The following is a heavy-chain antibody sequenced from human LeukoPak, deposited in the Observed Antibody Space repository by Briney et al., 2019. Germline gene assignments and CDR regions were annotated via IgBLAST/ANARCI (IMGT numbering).Heavy chain of an antibody. D-gene: IGHD4-17*01. J-gene: IGHJ6*02. CDR1: GGYVYSYY. CDR3: ARHWYGDYVYGLDV. Sequence: SETLSLTCTVSGGYVYSYYWSWIRQPPGKGLEWIGYTHYSGSSNYNPSLRSRVTMSVETSRNHFSLKLSSVTAADTAVYYCARHWYGDYVYGLDVWGQGTTVTVSS. CDR2: THYSGSS. V-gene: IGHV4-59*08.